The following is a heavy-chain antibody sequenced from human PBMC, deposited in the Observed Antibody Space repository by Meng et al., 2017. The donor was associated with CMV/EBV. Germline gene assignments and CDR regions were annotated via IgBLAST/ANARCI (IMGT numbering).Heavy chain of an antibody. CDR3: ARGGGGEWELLHYFDY. V-gene: IGHV4-34*01. CDR1: GGSFSGYY. J-gene: IGHJ4*02. CDR2: INHSGST. Sequence: QGQLKEGGAGLLKPSETLCLTCAVYGGSFSGYYWSWIRQPPGKGLEWIGEINHSGSTNYNPSLKSRVTISVDTSKNQFSLKLSSVTAADTAVYYCARGGGGEWELLHYFDYWGQGTLVTVSS. D-gene: IGHD1-26*01.